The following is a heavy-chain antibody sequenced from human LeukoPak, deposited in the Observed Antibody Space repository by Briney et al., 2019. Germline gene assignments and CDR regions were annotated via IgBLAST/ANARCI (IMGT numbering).Heavy chain of an antibody. V-gene: IGHV3-33*08. CDR2: IWYDGSNK. D-gene: IGHD3-3*01. CDR3: ARDDNDFWSGYHYYYGMDV. J-gene: IGHJ6*02. Sequence: PGGSLRLSCAASGFTFSSYAMSWVRQAPGKGLEWVAVIWYDGSNKYYADSVKGRFTISRDNSKNTLYLQMNSLRAEDTAVYYCARDDNDFWSGYHYYYGMDVWGQGTTVTVSS. CDR1: GFTFSSYA.